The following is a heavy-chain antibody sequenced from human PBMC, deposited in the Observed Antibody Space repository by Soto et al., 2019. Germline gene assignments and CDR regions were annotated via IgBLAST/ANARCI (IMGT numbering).Heavy chain of an antibody. D-gene: IGHD1-1*01. CDR3: ARQLGLWQPLDY. CDR2: IYYSGNT. J-gene: IGHJ4*02. V-gene: IGHV4-59*01. Sequence: SETLSLTCSVSGGSMRDYYWSWIRQSPGKGPEWIGYIYYSGNTNYNPSLKSRVTISVDKPKSLFSLKLNSVTAADTAVYYCARQLGLWQPLDYWGRGTLVTVSS. CDR1: GGSMRDYY.